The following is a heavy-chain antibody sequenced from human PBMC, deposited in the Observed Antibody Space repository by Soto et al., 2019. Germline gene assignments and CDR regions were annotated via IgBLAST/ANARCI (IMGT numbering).Heavy chain of an antibody. CDR1: GFTFSSYA. CDR2: ISGSGGST. J-gene: IGHJ4*02. D-gene: IGHD6-19*01. CDR3: AKAMYSSGWYYFDY. Sequence: GALRLSCAASGFTFSSYAMSWVRQAPGKGLEWVSAISGSGGSTYYADSVKGRFTISRDNSKNTLYLQMNSLRAEDTAVYYCAKAMYSSGWYYFDYWGQGTLVTVSS. V-gene: IGHV3-23*01.